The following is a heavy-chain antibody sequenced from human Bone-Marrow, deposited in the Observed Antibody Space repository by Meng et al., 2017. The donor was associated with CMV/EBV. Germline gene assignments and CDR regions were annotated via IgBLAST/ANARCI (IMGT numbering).Heavy chain of an antibody. CDR3: AKVEKGTIFGVVITKHYGMDV. V-gene: IGHV3-23*01. J-gene: IGHJ6*02. CDR1: GFAFSNYA. D-gene: IGHD3-3*01. CDR2: ISGSGDWT. Sequence: GESLKISCAASGFAFSNYAMTWVRQTPGKGLEWVSAISGSGDWTYYADSVKGRFTISRDNSKNTLYLQMNSLRAEDTAVYYCAKVEKGTIFGVVITKHYGMDVWGQGTTVTVSS.